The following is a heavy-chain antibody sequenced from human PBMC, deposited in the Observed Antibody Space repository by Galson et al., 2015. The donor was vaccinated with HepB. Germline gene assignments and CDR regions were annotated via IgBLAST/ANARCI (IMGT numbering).Heavy chain of an antibody. CDR2: LYCKTGGT. CDR3: LRETSPGGADV. CDR1: GFPCDDFA. D-gene: IGHD4-17*01. J-gene: IGHJ6*02. V-gene: IGHV3-9*01. Sequence: SLRLSCAFSGFPCDDFAMHWVRQSPGKGLEWVSGLYCKTGGTGYADSARGRFTVSRDNAQKFLFLQMNSLRVEDTALSYCLRETSPGGADVWGQGTAVTVSS.